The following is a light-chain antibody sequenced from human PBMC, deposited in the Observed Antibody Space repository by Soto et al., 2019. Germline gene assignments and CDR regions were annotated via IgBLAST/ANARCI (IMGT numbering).Light chain of an antibody. CDR2: EVS. CDR3: SSYTSSSPRV. V-gene: IGLV2-14*01. J-gene: IGLJ1*01. Sequence: QSVLTQPASVSWSPGQSIAISCTGTSSDVGGYNYVSWYQQHPGKAPKLMIYEVSNRPSGVSNRFSGSKSGNTASLTISGLQAEDEADHYCSSYTSSSPRVFGTGTKVTVL. CDR1: SSDVGGYNY.